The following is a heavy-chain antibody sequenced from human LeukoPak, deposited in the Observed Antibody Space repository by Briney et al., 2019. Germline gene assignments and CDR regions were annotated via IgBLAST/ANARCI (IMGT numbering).Heavy chain of an antibody. CDR3: ARGGGRVVVIGYYYMDV. CDR2: INHSGST. V-gene: IGHV4-34*01. D-gene: IGHD3-22*01. J-gene: IGHJ6*03. CDR1: GGSFSGYY. Sequence: SETLPLTCAVYGGSFSGYYWSWIRQPPGKGLEWIGEINHSGSTNYNPSLKSRVTISVDTSKNQFSLKLSSVTAADTAVYYCARGGGRVVVIGYYYMDVWGKGTTVTVSS.